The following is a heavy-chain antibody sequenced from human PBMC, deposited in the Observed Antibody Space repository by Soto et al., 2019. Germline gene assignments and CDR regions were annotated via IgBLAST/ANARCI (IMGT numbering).Heavy chain of an antibody. CDR1: GGSISSSSYY. Sequence: QLQLQESGPGLVKPSETLSLTCTVSGGSISSSSYYWGWIRQPPGKGLEWIGSIYYSGSTYYNPSLKSRVTISVDTSKNQFSLKLSSVTAADTAVYYCARPYCSGGSCSHYYFDYWGQGILVTVSS. CDR2: IYYSGST. CDR3: ARPYCSGGSCSHYYFDY. D-gene: IGHD2-15*01. V-gene: IGHV4-39*01. J-gene: IGHJ4*02.